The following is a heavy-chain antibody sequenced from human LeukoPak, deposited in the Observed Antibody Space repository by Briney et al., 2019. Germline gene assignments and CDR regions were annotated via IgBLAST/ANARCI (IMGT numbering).Heavy chain of an antibody. J-gene: IGHJ4*02. CDR1: GGSISSGGYY. CDR3: ARGPRLYYFYPVSDPGLDY. CDR2: IYYSGST. Sequence: SETLSLTCTVSGGSISSGGYYWSWIRQHPGKGLEWIGYIYYSGSTYYNPSLKSRVTISVDTSKNQFSLKLSSVTAADTAVYYCARGPRLYYFYPVSDPGLDYWGQGTLVTVSS. V-gene: IGHV4-31*03. D-gene: IGHD3-3*01.